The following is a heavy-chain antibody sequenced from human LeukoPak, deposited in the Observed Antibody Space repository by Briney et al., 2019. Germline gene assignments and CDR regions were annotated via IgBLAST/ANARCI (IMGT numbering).Heavy chain of an antibody. CDR1: GFTFSSYW. J-gene: IGHJ6*03. CDR3: ARSTTHPYYNYMDV. CDR2: INSDGRTT. D-gene: IGHD4-17*01. Sequence: GGSLRLSCAASGFTFSSYWMHWVRQAPGEGLVWVSRINSDGRTTTYADSVKGRFTISRDNAKNTLYLQMNSLRVEDTAVYYCARSTTHPYYNYMDVWGKGTTVTLSS. V-gene: IGHV3-74*01.